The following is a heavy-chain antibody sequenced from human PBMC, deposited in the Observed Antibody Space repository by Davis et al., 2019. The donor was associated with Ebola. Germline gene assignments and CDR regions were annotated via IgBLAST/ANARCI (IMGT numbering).Heavy chain of an antibody. CDR3: ARGLLWFGELASYYFDY. V-gene: IGHV1-18*01. CDR1: GFPLISYG. D-gene: IGHD3-10*01. J-gene: IGHJ4*02. Sequence: AASVKVSCKTSGFPLISYGISWVRQAPGQGLEWMGWISAYNGNTNYAQKLQGRVTMTTDTSTSTAYMELRSLRSDDTAVYYCARGLLWFGELASYYFDYWGQGTLVTVSS. CDR2: ISAYNGNT.